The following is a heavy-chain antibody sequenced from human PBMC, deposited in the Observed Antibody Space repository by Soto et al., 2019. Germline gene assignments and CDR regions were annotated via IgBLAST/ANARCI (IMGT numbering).Heavy chain of an antibody. CDR2: IYYSGST. Sequence: SETLSLTCTVSGGSISSGGYYWSWIRQHPGKGLEWIGYIYYSGSTYYNPSLKSRVTISVDTSKNQFSLKLSSVTAADTAVYYCARDHPGSYGVLDYWGQGTLVTVS. D-gene: IGHD3-16*01. CDR3: ARDHPGSYGVLDY. CDR1: GGSISSGGYY. V-gene: IGHV4-31*03. J-gene: IGHJ4*02.